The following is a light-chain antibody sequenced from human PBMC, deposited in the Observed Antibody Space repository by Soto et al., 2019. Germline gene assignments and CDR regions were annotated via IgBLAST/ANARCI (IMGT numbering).Light chain of an antibody. Sequence: EIVLTQSPATLSLSPGERATLSCRASQSVSSYLAWYQRKPGQAPRLLIYDASNRATGIPARFSGSGSGTDFTLTISSLEPEDFAVYYCQQRSNWLFTFGPGTKSGYQT. J-gene: IGKJ3*01. V-gene: IGKV3-11*01. CDR3: QQRSNWLFT. CDR1: QSVSSY. CDR2: DAS.